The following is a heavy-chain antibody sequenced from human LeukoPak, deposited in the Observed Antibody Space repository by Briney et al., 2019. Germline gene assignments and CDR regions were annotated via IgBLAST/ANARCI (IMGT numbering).Heavy chain of an antibody. J-gene: IGHJ4*02. Sequence: GGSLRLSCAASGFTLTWHVMHWVRQAPGKALEYVSFIHHNGEMTSYAESVRGRFTISRDNSRSTLYLQMNSLRPEGTAIYYCAREGYYGSGSPPSLYFDYWGQGTLVTVSS. V-gene: IGHV3-64*04. CDR2: IHHNGEMT. CDR3: AREGYYGSGSPPSLYFDY. CDR1: GFTLTWHV. D-gene: IGHD3-10*01.